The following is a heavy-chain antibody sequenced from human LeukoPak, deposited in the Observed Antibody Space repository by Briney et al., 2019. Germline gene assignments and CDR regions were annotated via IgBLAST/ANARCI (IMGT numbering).Heavy chain of an antibody. J-gene: IGHJ4*02. V-gene: IGHV3-30*03. CDR2: VSSDGSKI. D-gene: IGHD2-15*01. CDR1: GFTFSSYS. CDR3: ARGLHRRCSGGICYQPFDY. Sequence: GGSLRLSCAASGFTFSSYSMNWVRQAPGKGLEWVALVSSDGSKIYYADSVKGRFTISRDNSRNTLYLQMNSLRAEDSAVYYCARGLHRRCSGGICYQPFDYWGQGTLVTVSS.